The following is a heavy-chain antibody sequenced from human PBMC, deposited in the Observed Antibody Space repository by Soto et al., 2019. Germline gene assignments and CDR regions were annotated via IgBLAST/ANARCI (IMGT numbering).Heavy chain of an antibody. CDR2: IGSSGDRI. D-gene: IGHD4-17*01. J-gene: IGHJ4*02. V-gene: IGHV3-23*01. CDR1: GFTFSSYD. Sequence: EVQLLESGGNLVQPGGSLRLSCAASGFTFSSYDMTWVRQAPGKGLEWVSVIGSSGDRIYYADSVKGRFTISRDNSKNSVYLQMNSLRAEDTAVYYRANSPTIYGDHGFDYWGQGALVTVSS. CDR3: ANSPTIYGDHGFDY.